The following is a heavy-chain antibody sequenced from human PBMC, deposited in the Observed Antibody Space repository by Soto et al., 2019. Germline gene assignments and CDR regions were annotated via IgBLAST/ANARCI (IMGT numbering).Heavy chain of an antibody. J-gene: IGHJ4*02. V-gene: IGHV1-18*01. CDR2: ISAYNGNT. D-gene: IGHD5-12*01. CDR1: GYTFTSYG. Sequence: GASVKVSCKASGYTFTSYGISWVRQAPGQGLEWMGWISAYNGNTNYAQKLQGRVTMTTDTSTSTAYMELRSLRSDDTAVYYCARGPTSRGYSGYDYVQWFLHWGQGTLVTVSS. CDR3: ARGPTSRGYSGYDYVQWFLH.